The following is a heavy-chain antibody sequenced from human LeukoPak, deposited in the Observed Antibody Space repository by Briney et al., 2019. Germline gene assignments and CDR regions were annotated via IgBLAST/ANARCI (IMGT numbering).Heavy chain of an antibody. CDR3: AKEGTYGDFDY. Sequence: PGGSLRLSCAASGFTFSSYAMSWVRQAPGEGLEWVSFISGSGSPTYYADSVKGRFTISRDNSKNTLYLQLNSLRSEDTAVYYCAKEGTYGDFDYWGQGTLVTVSS. CDR1: GFTFSSYA. J-gene: IGHJ4*02. D-gene: IGHD4-17*01. CDR2: ISGSGSPT. V-gene: IGHV3-23*01.